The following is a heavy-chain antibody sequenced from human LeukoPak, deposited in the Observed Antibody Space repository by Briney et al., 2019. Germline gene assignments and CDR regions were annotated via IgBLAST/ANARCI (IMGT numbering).Heavy chain of an antibody. CDR1: GYIFTDYY. CDR3: ARPTISHYYDSSGYFAGAFDI. J-gene: IGHJ3*02. CDR2: INTNTGNP. V-gene: IGHV7-4-1*02. D-gene: IGHD3-22*01. Sequence: EASVKVSCKASGYIFTDYYMHWVRQAPGQGLEWMGWINTNTGNPTYAQGFTGRFVFSLDTSVSTAYLQISSLRSEDTAVYYCARPTISHYYDSSGYFAGAFDIWGQGTMVTVSS.